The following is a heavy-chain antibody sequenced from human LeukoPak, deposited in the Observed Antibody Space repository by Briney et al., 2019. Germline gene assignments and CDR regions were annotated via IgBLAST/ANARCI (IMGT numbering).Heavy chain of an antibody. J-gene: IGHJ4*02. V-gene: IGHV3-21*01. CDR3: ARDWGGYYDSSGYYSYFDY. D-gene: IGHD3-22*01. Sequence: GGSLRLSCEVSEFTLSDYSMNWVRQAPGKGLEWVSSISSSSSYIYYADSVKGRFTISRDNAKNSLYLQMNSLRAEDTAVYYCARDWGGYYDSSGYYSYFDYWGQGSLVTVSS. CDR2: ISSSSSYI. CDR1: EFTLSDYS.